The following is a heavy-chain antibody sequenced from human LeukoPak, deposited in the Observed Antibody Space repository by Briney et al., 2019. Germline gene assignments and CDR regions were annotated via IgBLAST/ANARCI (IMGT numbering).Heavy chain of an antibody. CDR1: GVSFYSVDQL. V-gene: IGHV4-31*03. D-gene: IGHD3-22*01. CDR2: NHRSGML. J-gene: IGHJ4*02. CDR3: SRGLDSRNLGY. Sequence: PSQTVSLTCSVSGVSFYSVDQLWHWTRQGLEKGVEWIGANHRSGMLYNNPSLESRVTMSRDTSKNQVSLNLNSVTAADAAVYFCSRGLDSRNLGYWGQEILVTVSS.